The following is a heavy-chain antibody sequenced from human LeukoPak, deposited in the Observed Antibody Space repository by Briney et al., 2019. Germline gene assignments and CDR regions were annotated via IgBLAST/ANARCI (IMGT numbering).Heavy chain of an antibody. CDR2: INPSGGST. Sequence: GASVKVSCKASGYTFTGYYMHWVRQAPGEGLEWMGIINPSGGSTSYAQKFQGRVTMTRDTSTSTVYMELSSLRSEDTAVYYCARGYYGSGSYYKTSLGYWGQGTLVTVSS. CDR3: ARGYYGSGSYYKTSLGY. CDR1: GYTFTGYY. V-gene: IGHV1-46*01. D-gene: IGHD3-10*01. J-gene: IGHJ4*02.